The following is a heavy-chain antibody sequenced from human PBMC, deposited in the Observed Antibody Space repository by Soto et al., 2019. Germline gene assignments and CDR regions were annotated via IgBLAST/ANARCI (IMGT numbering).Heavy chain of an antibody. D-gene: IGHD3-10*02. CDR3: ARYTFGHDREDHYAMDV. J-gene: IGHJ6*02. V-gene: IGHV4-30-4*01. Sequence: SETLSLTCTVSGASISSSAYYWSWVRQPPGKGLEWIGYIFHSGSAYYNPSLKSRVTISVDTSKNQFSLKLTSVTAAATAVFYCARYTFGHDREDHYAMDVWGQGTTVTSP. CDR1: GASISSSAYY. CDR2: IFHSGSA.